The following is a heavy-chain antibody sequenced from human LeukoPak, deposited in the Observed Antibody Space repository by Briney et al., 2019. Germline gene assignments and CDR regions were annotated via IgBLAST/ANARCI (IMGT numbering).Heavy chain of an antibody. Sequence: ASVKVSCKASGYTFSTYDINWVRQATGQGLEWMGWMNPKSGNTGNAQKFQGRVTMTRNTSISTAYMELSSLRSDDTAVYYCARGRESRGYYGVAIDIWGQGTMVTVSS. D-gene: IGHD3-10*01. J-gene: IGHJ3*02. CDR2: MNPKSGNT. CDR1: GYTFSTYD. V-gene: IGHV1-8*01. CDR3: ARGRESRGYYGVAIDI.